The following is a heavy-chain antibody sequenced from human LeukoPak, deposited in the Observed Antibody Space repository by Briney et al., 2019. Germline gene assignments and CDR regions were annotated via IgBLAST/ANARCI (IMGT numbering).Heavy chain of an antibody. D-gene: IGHD6-19*01. CDR1: GFTFSSYA. CDR3: AREKDSSGRTIDY. Sequence: GGSLRLSCAASGFTFSSYAMHWVRQAPGKGLEWVAVISYDGSNKYYADSVKGRFTISRDNSKNTLYLQMNSLRAEDTAVYYCAREKDSSGRTIDYWGQGTLVTVSS. V-gene: IGHV3-30*04. CDR2: ISYDGSNK. J-gene: IGHJ4*02.